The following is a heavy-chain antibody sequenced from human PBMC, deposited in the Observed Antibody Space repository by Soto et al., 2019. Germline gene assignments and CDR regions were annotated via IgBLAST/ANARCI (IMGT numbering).Heavy chain of an antibody. J-gene: IGHJ6*02. CDR1: GGTFSSYA. CDR2: IIPIFGTA. V-gene: IGHV1-69*01. CDR3: ARGKCRIAVAGRDYYGMDV. Sequence: QVQLVQSGAEVKKPGSSVKVSCKASGGTFSSYAISWVRQAPGQGLEWMGGIIPIFGTANYAQKFQGRVTITADESTSTAYMELSSLRSEDTAVYYCARGKCRIAVAGRDYYGMDVWGQGTTVTVSS. D-gene: IGHD6-19*01.